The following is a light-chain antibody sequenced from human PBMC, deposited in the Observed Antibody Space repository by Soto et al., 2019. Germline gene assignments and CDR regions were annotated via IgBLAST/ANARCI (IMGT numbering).Light chain of an antibody. V-gene: IGLV4-69*01. Sequence: QSVLTQSPSASASLGASVKLTCTLSSWRSNYAIEWHQQQPEKGPRYLMKLNRDGSHSKGDGIPNRFSGSSSGAERYLTISSLQSEDEADYYCQTWGTGIVIFGGGTKLTVL. J-gene: IGLJ2*01. CDR3: QTWGTGIVI. CDR2: LNRDGSH. CDR1: SWRSNYA.